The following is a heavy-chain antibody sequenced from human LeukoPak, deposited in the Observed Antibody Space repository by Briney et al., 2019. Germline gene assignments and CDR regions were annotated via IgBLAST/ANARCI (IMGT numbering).Heavy chain of an antibody. J-gene: IGHJ4*02. CDR2: ISGSGGST. Sequence: PGGSLRPSCAASGFTFSSYAMSWVRQAPGKGLEWVSAISGSGGSTYYADSVKGRFTISRDNSKNTLYLQMNSLRAEDTAVYYCAKDLGFIVGGGYWGQGTLVTVSS. V-gene: IGHV3-23*01. D-gene: IGHD1-26*01. CDR1: GFTFSSYA. CDR3: AKDLGFIVGGGY.